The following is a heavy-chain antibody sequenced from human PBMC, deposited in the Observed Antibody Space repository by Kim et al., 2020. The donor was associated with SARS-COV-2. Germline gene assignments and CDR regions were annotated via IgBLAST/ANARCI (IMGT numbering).Heavy chain of an antibody. CDR3: ARLPVDTAMVIFDY. Sequence: PSRKCRLTISVDTSMNQFSLKLSSVTAADTAVYSCARLPVDTAMVIFDYWGQGTLVTVSS. D-gene: IGHD5-18*01. J-gene: IGHJ4*02. V-gene: IGHV4-30-2*04.